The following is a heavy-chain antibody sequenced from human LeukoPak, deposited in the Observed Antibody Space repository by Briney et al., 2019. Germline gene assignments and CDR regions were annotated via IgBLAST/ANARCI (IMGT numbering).Heavy chain of an antibody. CDR3: ARDGYCSGGNCYRDNWFDP. Sequence: SVKVSCKASGYTFTTYGISWVRQAPGQGLEWMGWISAYNGNTNYAQKLQGRVTMTTDTSTSTAYMELRSLRSDDTAVYYCARDGYCSGGNCYRDNWFDPWGQGTLVTVSS. J-gene: IGHJ5*02. CDR2: ISAYNGNT. CDR1: GYTFTTYG. D-gene: IGHD2-15*01. V-gene: IGHV1-18*04.